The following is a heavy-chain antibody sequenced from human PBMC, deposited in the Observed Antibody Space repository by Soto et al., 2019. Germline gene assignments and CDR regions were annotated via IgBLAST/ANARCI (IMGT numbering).Heavy chain of an antibody. CDR3: AKDLTLGIVAAWGHYFEY. V-gene: IGHV3-30-3*01. D-gene: IGHD6-13*01. CDR1: GFTFSSFA. Sequence: QVQLVESGGGVLQPGRSLRLSCAASGFTFSSFAMHWVRQAPGKGLEWVAFISYDGSNTYYADSVKGRVTISRDNSKKTVYLEINSLRAEDTAVYHCAKDLTLGIVAAWGHYFEYWGQGTLVTVSA. CDR2: ISYDGSNT. J-gene: IGHJ4*02.